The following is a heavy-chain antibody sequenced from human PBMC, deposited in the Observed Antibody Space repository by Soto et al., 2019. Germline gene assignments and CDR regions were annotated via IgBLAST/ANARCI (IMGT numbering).Heavy chain of an antibody. J-gene: IGHJ4*02. Sequence: QLQLQESGPGLVKPSETLSLTCTVSGGSISSSSYYWGWIRQPPGKGLEWIGSIYYSGSTYYNPSLKSRVTISVDTSKNQFSLKLSSVTAADTAVYYCARRVTFGGSYYWGQGTLVTVSS. CDR2: IYYSGST. CDR3: ARRVTFGGSYY. V-gene: IGHV4-39*01. CDR1: GGSISSSSYY. D-gene: IGHD1-26*01.